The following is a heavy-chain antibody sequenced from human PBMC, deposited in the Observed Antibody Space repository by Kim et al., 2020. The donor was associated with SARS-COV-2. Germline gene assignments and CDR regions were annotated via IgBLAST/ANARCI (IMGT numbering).Heavy chain of an antibody. Sequence: APVQGRFTNSRDESKNPLYLQMNSMKTEETAVYYCTRYYYGSGSYRNDYWGQGTLVTVSS. D-gene: IGHD3-10*01. CDR3: TRYYYGSGSYRNDY. V-gene: IGHV3-15*01. J-gene: IGHJ4*02.